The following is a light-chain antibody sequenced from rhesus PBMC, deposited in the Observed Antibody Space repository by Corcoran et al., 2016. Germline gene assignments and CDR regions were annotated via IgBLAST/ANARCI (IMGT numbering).Light chain of an antibody. J-gene: IGKJ1*01. V-gene: IGKV3-17*03. Sequence: EIVLTQSPTSVAVSQGERVTISCTASSSIKTSYLHWYQQKPGIPPRFFVYRTSSLASGVPDRFSGSGSGTSYTLPISSMEAEDGANYFCQQGSSVPWMFGQGTKVEIK. CDR1: SSIKTS. CDR2: RTS. CDR3: QQGSSVPWM.